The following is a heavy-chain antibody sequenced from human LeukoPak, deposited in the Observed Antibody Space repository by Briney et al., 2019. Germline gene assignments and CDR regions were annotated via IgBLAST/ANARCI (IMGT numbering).Heavy chain of an antibody. CDR1: GYSFTNSY. V-gene: IGHV1-46*01. Sequence: ASVRVSCKASGYSFTNSYMHWVRQAPGQGLEWMGMINPSGGSTTYAQKFQGRVIMTRDMSTSTVYMELSSLTSEDTAVYYCARTRGYYFDYWGQGTLVTVSS. CDR3: ARTRGYYFDY. J-gene: IGHJ4*02. CDR2: INPSGGST.